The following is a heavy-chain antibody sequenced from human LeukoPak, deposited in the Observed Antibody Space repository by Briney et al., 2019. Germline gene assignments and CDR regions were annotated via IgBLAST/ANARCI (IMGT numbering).Heavy chain of an antibody. Sequence: SETLSLTCTVSGGSISGTTYYWGWIRQPPGKGLEWIGSIYYNGSTFYNPSLKSRVTIYVDSSKNHFSLSSVTAADTAVYYCARHSRGPASGPAFDFWGQGTLVTVSS. CDR3: ARHSRGPASGPAFDF. CDR1: GGSISGTTYY. CDR2: IYYNGST. D-gene: IGHD6-13*01. V-gene: IGHV4-39*01. J-gene: IGHJ4*02.